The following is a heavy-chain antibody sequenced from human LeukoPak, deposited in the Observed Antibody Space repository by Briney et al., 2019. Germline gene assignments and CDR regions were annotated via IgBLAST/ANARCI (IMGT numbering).Heavy chain of an antibody. CDR3: AGQKDPRPMDC. J-gene: IGHJ4*02. CDR2: INAASGGT. CDR1: GDTFIAYY. V-gene: IGHV1-2*02. Sequence: ASVKVSCKASGDTFIAYYMHWVRQAPGQGLEWMGWINAASGGTLYAQNFQGRVTMTRDTSISTAYMELSELRSDDTAVYYCAGQKDPRPMDCWGQGTLVTVSS.